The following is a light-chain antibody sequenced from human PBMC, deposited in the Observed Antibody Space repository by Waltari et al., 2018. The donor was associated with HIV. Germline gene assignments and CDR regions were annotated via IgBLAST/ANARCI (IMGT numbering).Light chain of an antibody. CDR3: SSYTSTSTVYV. CDR2: AGS. Sequence: QSALTQPASVSGSPGQSITISCTGTSSDVGGYNSVFWYQLHPGKAPKLNIYAGSKSATGFSNRFSGSTVDTTATLTMAGLQAEDEADYYCSSYTSTSTVYVFGTGTEVTVL. J-gene: IGLJ1*01. CDR1: SSDVGGYNS. V-gene: IGLV2-14*03.